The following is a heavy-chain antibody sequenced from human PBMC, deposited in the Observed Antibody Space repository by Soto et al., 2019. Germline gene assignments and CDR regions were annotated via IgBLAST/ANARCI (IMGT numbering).Heavy chain of an antibody. D-gene: IGHD2-2*02. CDR3: ATDYCSSTSCYTGYYYGMDV. Sequence: SVKISCKASGGTCSSYAISWGRQAPGQGLEWMGGIIPICGTANYAQKFQGRVTITADKSTSTAYMELSSLRYEDTAVYYCATDYCSSTSCYTGYYYGMDVWGQGTTVTVSS. CDR1: GGTCSSYA. CDR2: IIPICGTA. J-gene: IGHJ6*02. V-gene: IGHV1-69*06.